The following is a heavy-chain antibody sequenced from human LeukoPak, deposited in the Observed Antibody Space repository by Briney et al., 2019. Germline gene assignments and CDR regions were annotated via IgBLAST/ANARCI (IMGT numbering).Heavy chain of an antibody. CDR3: ASNPAGNNPGGYYYFDF. V-gene: IGHV3-7*01. CDR1: GFTFSSYA. D-gene: IGHD1-26*01. CDR2: INQDGSGK. J-gene: IGHJ4*01. Sequence: GGSLRLSCAASGFTFSSYAMSWVRQAPGKGLEWVANINQDGSGKYYVDSVKGRFTISRDNSKNSLFLQMNSLRAEDTAVYYCASNPAGNNPGGYYYFDFWGQGTLVSVSS.